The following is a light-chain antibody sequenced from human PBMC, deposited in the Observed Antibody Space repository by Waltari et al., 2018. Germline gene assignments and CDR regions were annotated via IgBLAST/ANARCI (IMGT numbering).Light chain of an antibody. J-gene: IGKJ4*01. CDR3: QQFHSYPVT. V-gene: IGKV1-5*03. CDR2: RTS. Sequence: DIQMTQSPSTLSASVGDRVTITCRASQDITTSLAWYQQKPGKAPKVLIYRTSNLKSGVSSRFSGSGSGTEFTLTINSLQPYDFATYYCQQFHSYPVTLGGGTKVEIK. CDR1: QDITTS.